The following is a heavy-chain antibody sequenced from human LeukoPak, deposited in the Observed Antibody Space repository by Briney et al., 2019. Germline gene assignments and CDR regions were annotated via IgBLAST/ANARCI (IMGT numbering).Heavy chain of an antibody. J-gene: IGHJ6*04. CDR1: GGSVSSGSYY. D-gene: IGHD2-15*01. V-gene: IGHV4-61*01. Sequence: SETLSLTCTVSGGSVSSGSYYWSWIRQPPGKGLEWIGYIYYSGSTNYNPSLKSRVTISVDTSKNQFSLKLSSVTAADTAVHYCARERNIVVVVAATPSYYYYGMDVWGKGTTVTVSS. CDR2: IYYSGST. CDR3: ARERNIVVVVAATPSYYYYGMDV.